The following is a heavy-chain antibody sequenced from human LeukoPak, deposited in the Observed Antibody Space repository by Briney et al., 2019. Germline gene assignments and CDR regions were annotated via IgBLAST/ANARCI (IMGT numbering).Heavy chain of an antibody. V-gene: IGHV3-21*04. CDR1: GFTFSSYS. Sequence: GGSLRLSCAASGFTFSSYSMNWVRQAPGKGLEWVSSISSSSSYIYYADSVKGRFTISRDNAKNSLYLQMNSLRAEDTAVYYCAKERMYNNGWFSPWGQGTLVTVSS. D-gene: IGHD1-14*01. CDR2: ISSSSSYI. CDR3: AKERMYNNGWFSP. J-gene: IGHJ5*02.